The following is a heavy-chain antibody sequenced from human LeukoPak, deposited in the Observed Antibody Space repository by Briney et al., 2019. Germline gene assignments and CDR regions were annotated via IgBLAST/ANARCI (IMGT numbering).Heavy chain of an antibody. V-gene: IGHV4-34*01. Sequence: SETLSLTCAVYSGSFSGYYWSWIRQPPGKGLEWIVEINHSGSTNYNPSLKSRVTISLDTSKNQFSLKLNSVTAADTAVYFCARGPVVVTDYYYSYYYMDVWGKGTTVTVSS. J-gene: IGHJ6*03. CDR2: INHSGST. CDR3: ARGPVVVTDYYYSYYYMDV. D-gene: IGHD2-21*02. CDR1: SGSFSGYY.